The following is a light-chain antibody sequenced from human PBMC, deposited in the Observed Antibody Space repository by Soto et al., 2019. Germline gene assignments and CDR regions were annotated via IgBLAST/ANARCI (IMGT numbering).Light chain of an antibody. CDR3: QQYGGSPRT. Sequence: EIVLTQSPGTLSLSPGERATLSCRASQSFSSTYLAWYQQRPGQAPRLLIYGASSRATGIPDRFSGSASGTEFTRPVSRLEPEDFAVYYCQQYGGSPRTFGEGTKVESK. CDR1: QSFSSTY. J-gene: IGKJ1*01. V-gene: IGKV3-20*01. CDR2: GAS.